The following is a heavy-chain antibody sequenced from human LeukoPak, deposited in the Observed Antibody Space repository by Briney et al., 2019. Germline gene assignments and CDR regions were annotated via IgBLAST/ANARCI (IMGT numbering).Heavy chain of an antibody. J-gene: IGHJ4*02. V-gene: IGHV3-23*01. CDR1: GFTFSSYA. Sequence: GGSLRLSCAASGFTFSSYAMGWVRQAPGKGLEWVSAISGSGGSTYYADSVKGRFTISRDNSKNTLYLQMNSLRAEDTAVYYCAKDGGLGILWFGELLGYFDYWGQGTLVTVSS. CDR3: AKDGGLGILWFGELLGYFDY. D-gene: IGHD3-10*01. CDR2: ISGSGGST.